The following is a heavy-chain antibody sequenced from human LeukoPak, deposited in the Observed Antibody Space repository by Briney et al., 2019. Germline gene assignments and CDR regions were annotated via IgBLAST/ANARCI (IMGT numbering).Heavy chain of an antibody. CDR2: IYYSGST. CDR3: ARYSGSSLNWFDP. Sequence: SETLSLTCTVSGGSISSYYWSWIRQPPGKGLEWIGYIYYSGSTNYNPSLKSRATISVDTSKNQFSLKLSSVTAADTAVYYCARYSGSSLNWFDPWGQGTLVTVSS. V-gene: IGHV4-59*01. J-gene: IGHJ5*02. D-gene: IGHD1-26*01. CDR1: GGSISSYY.